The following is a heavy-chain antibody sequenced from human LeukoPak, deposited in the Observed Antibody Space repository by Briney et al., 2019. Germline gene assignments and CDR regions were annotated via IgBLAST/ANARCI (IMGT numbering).Heavy chain of an antibody. J-gene: IGHJ4*02. Sequence: GGSLRLSCAASGFTFSNYWMSWVRQAPGKGLEWVANIKEDGGEIYYVGSVRGRFTISRDNAKNSLSLQMNSLRAEDTAVHYCVRYTRRYPFDYWGQGTLVTVSS. D-gene: IGHD2-2*02. V-gene: IGHV3-7*04. CDR1: GFTFSNYW. CDR3: VRYTRRYPFDY. CDR2: IKEDGGEI.